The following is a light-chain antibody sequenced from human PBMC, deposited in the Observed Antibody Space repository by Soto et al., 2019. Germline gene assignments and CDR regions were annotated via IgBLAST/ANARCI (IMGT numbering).Light chain of an antibody. CDR2: GAS. Sequence: DIQMTQSPSSLSASIGDTVTITCRASQGINSHLAWYQQKPEKAPKSLIHGASNLQTGVPSRFSGSGSGTDFTLTIPSLQPEDFATYYCQQYTTYPITFGQGTRLE. CDR3: QQYTTYPIT. V-gene: IGKV1D-16*01. J-gene: IGKJ5*01. CDR1: QGINSH.